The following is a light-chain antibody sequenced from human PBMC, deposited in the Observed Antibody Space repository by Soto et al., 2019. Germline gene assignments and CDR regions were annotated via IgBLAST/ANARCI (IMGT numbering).Light chain of an antibody. J-gene: IGLJ1*01. CDR3: NSYTSGSTYV. Sequence: QSALTQPASVSGSPGQSITISCTGTSSDVGGYNYVYWYQQHPGKVPKLMIYDVTNRPSGVSNRFSGSKSGNTASLTISGLQAEDEADYYCNSYTSGSTYVFGTGTKLTVL. CDR1: SSDVGGYNY. V-gene: IGLV2-14*03. CDR2: DVT.